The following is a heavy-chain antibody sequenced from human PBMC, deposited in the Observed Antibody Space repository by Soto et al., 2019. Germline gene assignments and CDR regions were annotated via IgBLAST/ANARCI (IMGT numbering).Heavy chain of an antibody. Sequence: EVQLVESGGGLVQPGGSLRLSCAASGFTFSSYEMNWVRQAPGKGLEWVSYISSSGSTIYYADSVKGRFTISRDNAKNSLYLQMNSLRAEDTAVYYCARAARDGGYYYGMDVWGQGTTVTVSS. V-gene: IGHV3-48*03. CDR3: ARAARDGGYYYGMDV. J-gene: IGHJ6*02. D-gene: IGHD2-15*01. CDR1: GFTFSSYE. CDR2: ISSSGSTI.